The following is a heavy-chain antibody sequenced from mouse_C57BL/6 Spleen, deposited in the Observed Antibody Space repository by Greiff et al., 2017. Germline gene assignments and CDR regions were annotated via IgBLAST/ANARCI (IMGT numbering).Heavy chain of an antibody. CDR3: ARYGSSHWYFEV. D-gene: IGHD1-1*01. V-gene: IGHV14-2*01. J-gene: IGHJ1*03. CDR1: GFNIKDYY. CDR2: IDPEDGET. Sequence: EVKLMESGAELVKPGASVKLSCTASGFNIKDYYMHWVKQRTEQGLEWIGRIDPEDGETKYAPKFQGKATITADTSSNTAYLQLSSVTSEDTAVYYCARYGSSHWYFEVWGTGTTVTVSS.